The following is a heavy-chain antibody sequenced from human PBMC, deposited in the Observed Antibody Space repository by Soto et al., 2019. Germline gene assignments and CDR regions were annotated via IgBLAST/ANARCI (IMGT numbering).Heavy chain of an antibody. CDR2: IYYSGST. Sequence: SETLSLTCTVSGGSISSYYWSWIRQPPGEGLEWIGSIYYSGSTYYNPSLKSRVTISVDTSKNQFSLKLSSVTAADTAVYYCARQDGDPIYYYYGMDVWGQGTTVT. D-gene: IGHD4-17*01. J-gene: IGHJ6*02. CDR3: ARQDGDPIYYYYGMDV. V-gene: IGHV4-59*05. CDR1: GGSISSYY.